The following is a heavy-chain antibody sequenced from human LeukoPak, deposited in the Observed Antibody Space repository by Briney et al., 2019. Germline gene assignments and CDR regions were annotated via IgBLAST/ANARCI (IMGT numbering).Heavy chain of an antibody. D-gene: IGHD2-2*02. Sequence: SVKVSCKASGGTFSSYAISWVRQAPGQGVEWMGGIIPIFGTANYAQKFQGRVTITADESTSTAYMELSSLRSEDTAVYYCARLGCSSTSCYIRDAFDIWGQGTMVTVSS. V-gene: IGHV1-69*13. CDR1: GGTFSSYA. CDR3: ARLGCSSTSCYIRDAFDI. CDR2: IIPIFGTA. J-gene: IGHJ3*02.